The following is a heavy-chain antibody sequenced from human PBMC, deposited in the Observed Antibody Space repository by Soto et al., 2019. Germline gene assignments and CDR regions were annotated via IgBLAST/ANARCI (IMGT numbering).Heavy chain of an antibody. V-gene: IGHV1-69*13. CDR1: GGTFSSYA. J-gene: IGHJ4*02. CDR2: IIPIFGTA. Sequence: GASVKVSCKASGGTFSSYAISWVRQAPGQGLEWMGGIIPIFGTANYAQKFQGRVTITADESTSTAYMELSSLRSEDTAVYYCARNQQEYMTTAFFDYWGQGTLVTVSS. D-gene: IGHD4-17*01. CDR3: ARNQQEYMTTAFFDY.